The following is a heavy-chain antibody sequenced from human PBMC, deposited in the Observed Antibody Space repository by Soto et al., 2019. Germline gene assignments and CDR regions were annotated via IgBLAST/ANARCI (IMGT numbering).Heavy chain of an antibody. J-gene: IGHJ2*01. CDR1: GGSISSGNFS. Sequence: ALSLTCAVSGGSISSGNFSWTWIRQPPGKSLEWIAYIFHTGSTFYNSSLKPRVSISVDRSKNQFSLKLKSVTETDTAVYYCARVKVGDLFRFNWFFDLWGRGTLVTVSS. D-gene: IGHD3-3*01. CDR2: IFHTGST. CDR3: ARVKVGDLFRFNWFFDL. V-gene: IGHV4-30-2*01.